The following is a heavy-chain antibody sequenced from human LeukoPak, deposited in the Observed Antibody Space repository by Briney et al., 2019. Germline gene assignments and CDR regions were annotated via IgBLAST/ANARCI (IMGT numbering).Heavy chain of an antibody. CDR1: GGSISSGGYY. Sequence: SQTLSLTCTVSGGSISSGGYYWSWIRQHPGKGLEWIGYIYYSGSTYYNPSLKSRVTISVDTSKNQFSLKLSSVTAADTAVYYCARVLNMVRGVWGGFFDYWGQGTLVTVSS. D-gene: IGHD3-10*01. J-gene: IGHJ4*02. V-gene: IGHV4-31*03. CDR2: IYYSGST. CDR3: ARVLNMVRGVWGGFFDY.